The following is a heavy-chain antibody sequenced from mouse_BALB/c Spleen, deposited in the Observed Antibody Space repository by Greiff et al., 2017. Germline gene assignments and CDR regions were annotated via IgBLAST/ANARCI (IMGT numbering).Heavy chain of an antibody. Sequence: EVKLMESGPELVKPGASMKISCKASGYSFTGYTMNWVKQSHGKNLEWIGLINPYNGGTSYNQKFKGKATLTVDKSSSTAYMELLSLTSEDSAVYYCASNYGSSGYAMDYWGQGTSVTVSS. D-gene: IGHD1-1*01. V-gene: IGHV1-18*01. J-gene: IGHJ4*01. CDR2: INPYNGGT. CDR3: ASNYGSSGYAMDY. CDR1: GYSFTGYT.